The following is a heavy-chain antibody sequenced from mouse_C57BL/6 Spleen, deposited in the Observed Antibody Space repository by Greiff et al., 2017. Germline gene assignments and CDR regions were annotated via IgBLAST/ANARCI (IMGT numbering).Heavy chain of an antibody. V-gene: IGHV1-69*01. CDR1: GYTFTSYW. Sequence: QVQLQQPGAELVMPGASVKLSCKASGYTFTSYWMHWVKQRPGQGLEWIGESDPSDSYTNYNQKFKGKSTLTVDKSSSTAYMPLSSLTSEDSAVYYCARGSNLRYYVDDWGQGTTLTVSS. J-gene: IGHJ2*01. CDR3: ARGSNLRYYVDD. D-gene: IGHD2-5*01. CDR2: SDPSDSYT.